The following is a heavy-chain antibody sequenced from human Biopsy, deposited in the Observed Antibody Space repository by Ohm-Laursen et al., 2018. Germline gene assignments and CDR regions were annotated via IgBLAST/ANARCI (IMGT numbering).Heavy chain of an antibody. J-gene: IGHJ4*02. CDR1: RDSISNYY. V-gene: IGHV4-59*01. CDR2: IYYTGST. D-gene: IGHD3-16*01. Sequence: GTLSLACPVSRDSISNYYWTWIRQSTGKGLEWIGYIYYTGSTNYNPSVKSRVTISVDTSKNQFSLKLNSVTAADTAVYFCARDSRGGHLNTTLITGKNLDSWGQGILVTVSS. CDR3: ARDSRGGHLNTTLITGKNLDS.